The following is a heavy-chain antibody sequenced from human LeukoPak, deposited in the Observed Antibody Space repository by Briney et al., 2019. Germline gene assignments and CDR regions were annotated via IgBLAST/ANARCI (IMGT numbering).Heavy chain of an antibody. CDR3: AREMGIAAIDY. CDR1: GFTFSSYS. J-gene: IGHJ4*02. CDR2: ISSSSSYI. Sequence: GGSLRLSCAASGFTFSSYSMNWVRQAPGKGLEWVSSISSSSSYIYYADSVKGRFTISRDNSKNTLYLQMNSLRAEDTAVYYCAREMGIAAIDYWGQGTLVTVSS. V-gene: IGHV3-21*01. D-gene: IGHD6-13*01.